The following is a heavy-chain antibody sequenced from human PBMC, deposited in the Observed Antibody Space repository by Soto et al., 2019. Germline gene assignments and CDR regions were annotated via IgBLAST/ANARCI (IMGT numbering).Heavy chain of an antibody. CDR1: GFTFTNHA. J-gene: IGHJ4*02. Sequence: ASVKVSWKASGFTFTNHAMQWVRQAPGQRLEWMGWINAGNGHTKYSQNFQGRVTITRDTSASTVYMELSSLISEDAAVYYCARGIWTMTRGAYYFDNWGQGTLVTVSS. V-gene: IGHV1-3*01. D-gene: IGHD3-10*01. CDR2: INAGNGHT. CDR3: ARGIWTMTRGAYYFDN.